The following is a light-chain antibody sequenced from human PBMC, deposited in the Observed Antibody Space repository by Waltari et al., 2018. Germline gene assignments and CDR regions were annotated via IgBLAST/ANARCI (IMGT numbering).Light chain of an antibody. J-gene: IGLJ2*01. CDR2: EDT. Sequence: QSALTQPASVSGSPGQSITISCTGTSSDIGTYNLVSWYQQHPGKAPKLIICEDTKRPSGVSDRVSGSESVNTASLTISGLQAEDEANYYCSSYAGTTTYIIFGGGTKLTVL. CDR3: SSYAGTTTYII. CDR1: SSDIGTYNL. V-gene: IGLV2-23*01.